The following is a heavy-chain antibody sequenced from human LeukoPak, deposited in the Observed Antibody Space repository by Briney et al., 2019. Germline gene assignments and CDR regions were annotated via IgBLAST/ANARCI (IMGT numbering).Heavy chain of an antibody. CDR1: GGSISSGSYY. CDR3: ARSSGSYAY. D-gene: IGHD1-26*01. V-gene: IGHV4-61*02. CDR2: IYTSGST. J-gene: IGHJ4*02. Sequence: PSETLPLTCTVSGGSISSGSYYWSWIRQPAGKGLEWIGRIYTSGSTNYNPSLKSRVTISVDTSKNQFSLKLSSVTAADTAVYYCARSSGSYAYWGQGTLVTVSS.